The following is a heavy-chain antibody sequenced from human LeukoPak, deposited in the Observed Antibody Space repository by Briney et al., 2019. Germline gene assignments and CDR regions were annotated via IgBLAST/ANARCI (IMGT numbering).Heavy chain of an antibody. CDR1: GGSISSGSYY. V-gene: IGHV4-61*02. CDR3: ASRSYAAFDI. D-gene: IGHD1-26*01. Sequence: PSQTLSLTCTVSGGSISSGSYYWSWIRQPAGKGLEWIGRIYTSGSTNYNPSLKSRVTISVDTSKNQYSLKLSSVTAADTAEYYCASRSYAAFDIWGQGTMVTVSS. J-gene: IGHJ3*02. CDR2: IYTSGST.